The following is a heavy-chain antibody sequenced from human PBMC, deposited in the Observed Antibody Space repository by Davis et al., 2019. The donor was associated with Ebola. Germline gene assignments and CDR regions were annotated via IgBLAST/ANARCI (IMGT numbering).Heavy chain of an antibody. CDR1: GFTFSSYA. D-gene: IGHD3-16*02. CDR3: ANTIRLGELSPPY. J-gene: IGHJ4*02. CDR2: ISYDGSNK. V-gene: IGHV3-30*14. Sequence: GGSLRLSCAASGFTFSSYAMHWVRQAPGKGLEWVAVISYDGSNKYYADSVKGRFTISRDNSKNTLYLQMNSLRAEDTAVYYCANTIRLGELSPPYWGQGTLVTVSS.